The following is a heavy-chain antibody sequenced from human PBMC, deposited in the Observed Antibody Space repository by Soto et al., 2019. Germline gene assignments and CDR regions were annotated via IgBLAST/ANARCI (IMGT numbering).Heavy chain of an antibody. CDR2: INHRGSA. J-gene: IGHJ4*02. CDR3: ARYNAASGTYYFDF. Sequence: SSETLSLTCVVSGGSISSTNWWTWVRQTPGKGPEWIGEINHRGSANYNPSLKSRVTISVDISKSQFSLRLTSVTAADTAVYYCARYNAASGTYYFDFWGQGALVTVS. V-gene: IGHV4-4*02. CDR1: GGSISSTNW. D-gene: IGHD6-13*01.